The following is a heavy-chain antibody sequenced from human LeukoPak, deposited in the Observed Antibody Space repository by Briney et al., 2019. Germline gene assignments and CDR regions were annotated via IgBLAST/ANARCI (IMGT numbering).Heavy chain of an antibody. CDR1: GYKFTNYW. Sequence: GESLKISCRGSGYKFTNYWIAWVRQMPGKGLEWMGIVHPADSDTRYSPSFQGQVTMSADKSISTAYLQWNSLKASDTAMYYCARQDIAARPPEAYWGQGTLVTVSS. D-gene: IGHD6-6*01. CDR3: ARQDIAARPPEAY. J-gene: IGHJ4*02. CDR2: VHPADSDT. V-gene: IGHV5-51*01.